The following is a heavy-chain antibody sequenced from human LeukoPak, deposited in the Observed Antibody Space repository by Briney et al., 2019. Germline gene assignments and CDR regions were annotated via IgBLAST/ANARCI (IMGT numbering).Heavy chain of an antibody. CDR1: GGTFSSYA. J-gene: IGHJ5*02. D-gene: IGHD1-26*01. V-gene: IGHV1-69*04. CDR3: AKGGPQLPFDP. CDR2: IIPILGIA. Sequence: SVKVSCKASGGTFSSYAISWVRQAPGQGLEWMGRIIPILGIANYAQKFQGRVTITADKSTSTAYMELSSLRSEDTAVYYCAKGGPQLPFDPWGQGTLVTVSS.